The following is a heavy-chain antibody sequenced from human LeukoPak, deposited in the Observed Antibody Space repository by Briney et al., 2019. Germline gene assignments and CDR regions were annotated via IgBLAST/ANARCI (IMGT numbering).Heavy chain of an antibody. V-gene: IGHV1-2*02. CDR3: ATQRGSYLWGTDFDY. D-gene: IGHD3-16*01. J-gene: IGHJ4*02. CDR2: INPNSGDT. Sequence: ASVKVSCKASGYTFTGCYMHWVRQAPGQGLEWMGWINPNSGDTKYAQKLQGRVTMTRDTSISTAYMELSGLRSDDTAVYYCATQRGSYLWGTDFDYWGQGTLVTVSS. CDR1: GYTFTGCY.